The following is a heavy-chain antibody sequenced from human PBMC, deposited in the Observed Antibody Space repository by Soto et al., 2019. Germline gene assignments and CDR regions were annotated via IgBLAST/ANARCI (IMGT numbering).Heavy chain of an antibody. V-gene: IGHV4-34*01. CDR3: ARYSRGGNDWYFDL. D-gene: IGHD6-25*01. Sequence: SETLSLTCAVYGGSFSGYYWSWIRQPPGKGLEWIGEINHSGSTNYNPSLKSRVTISVDTSKNQFSLKLRYVTAADTAVYYCARYSRGGNDWYFDLWGRGTLVTVSS. J-gene: IGHJ2*01. CDR1: GGSFSGYY. CDR2: INHSGST.